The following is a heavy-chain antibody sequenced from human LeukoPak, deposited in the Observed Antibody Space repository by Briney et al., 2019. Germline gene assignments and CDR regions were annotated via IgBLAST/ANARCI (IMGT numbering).Heavy chain of an antibody. D-gene: IGHD4-17*01. V-gene: IGHV3-23*01. CDR2: ISGSGGST. CDR1: GFTFSDYY. CDR3: AKDKRRAYGDFDY. Sequence: GGSLRLSCAASGFTFSDYYMSWIRQAPGKGLEWVSAISGSGGSTYYADSVKGRFTISRDNSKNTLYLQMNSLRAEDTAVYYCAKDKRRAYGDFDYWGQGTLVTVSS. J-gene: IGHJ4*02.